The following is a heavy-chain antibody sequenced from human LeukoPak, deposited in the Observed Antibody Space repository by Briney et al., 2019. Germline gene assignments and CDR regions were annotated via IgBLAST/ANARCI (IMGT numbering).Heavy chain of an antibody. Sequence: SETLSLTCTVSGGSISSYYWSWIRQPPGKGLEWIGYIYTSGSTNYNPSLKSRVTISVDTSRNQFSLKLSSVTAADTAVYYCARHSKGYYYMDVWGKGTTVTVSS. V-gene: IGHV4-4*09. CDR2: IYTSGST. D-gene: IGHD2-21*01. CDR3: ARHSKGYYYMDV. CDR1: GGSISSYY. J-gene: IGHJ6*03.